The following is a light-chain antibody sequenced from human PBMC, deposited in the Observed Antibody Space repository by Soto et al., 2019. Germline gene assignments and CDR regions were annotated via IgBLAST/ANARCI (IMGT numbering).Light chain of an antibody. CDR2: RAS. J-gene: IGKJ1*01. CDR3: QHYYSIPWT. V-gene: IGKV4-1*01. CDR1: QSVLSSSNNRNY. Sequence: DIVMTQSPDSLAVSLGERATINCKSSQSVLSSSNNRNYLAWYQQKSGQPPKLLIYRASTRESGVPDRFSGSGSGTDFTLTISSLQAEDVAAYYCQHYYSIPWTFGQGTRVEIK.